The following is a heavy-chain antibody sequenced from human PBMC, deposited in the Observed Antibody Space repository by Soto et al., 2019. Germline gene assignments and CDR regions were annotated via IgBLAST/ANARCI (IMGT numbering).Heavy chain of an antibody. CDR3: ASHYDSSGYYYRGLDY. J-gene: IGHJ4*02. V-gene: IGHV1-69*13. D-gene: IGHD3-22*01. CDR1: GGTFSSYA. CDR2: IIPIFGTA. Sequence: SVKVSCKASGGTFSSYAISWVRQAPGQGLEWMGGIIPIFGTADYAQKFQGRVTITADESTSTAYMELSSLRSEDTAVYYCASHYDSSGYYYRGLDYWGQGTLVTVS.